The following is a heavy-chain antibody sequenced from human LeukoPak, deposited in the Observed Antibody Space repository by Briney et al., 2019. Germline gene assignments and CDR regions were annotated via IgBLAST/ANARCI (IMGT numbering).Heavy chain of an antibody. Sequence: GGSLRLSCAASGFTFSSYWMHWVRQAPGKGLVWVSRINNDGSYTSYADSVKGRFTISRDNAKNTLYLQMNSLRAEDTAVYYCARDQMGSFDIWGQGTMVTVSS. CDR1: GFTFSSYW. CDR3: ARDQMGSFDI. V-gene: IGHV3-74*01. J-gene: IGHJ3*02. D-gene: IGHD2-8*01. CDR2: INNDGSYT.